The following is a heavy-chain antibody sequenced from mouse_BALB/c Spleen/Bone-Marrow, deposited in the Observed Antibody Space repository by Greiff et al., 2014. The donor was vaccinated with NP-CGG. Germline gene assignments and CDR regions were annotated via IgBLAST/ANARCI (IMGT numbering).Heavy chain of an antibody. J-gene: IGHJ3*01. Sequence: QVQLQQSGAELMKPGASVKLSCKATGYTFSSYWIEWVKQRPGHGLEWIGEILPGSGSANYNEKFKGKATFTADTSSNTAYMQLSSLTSEDSAVYYCARDWDPFAYWGQGTLVTVSA. D-gene: IGHD4-1*01. CDR2: ILPGSGSA. CDR3: ARDWDPFAY. V-gene: IGHV1-9*01. CDR1: GYTFSSYW.